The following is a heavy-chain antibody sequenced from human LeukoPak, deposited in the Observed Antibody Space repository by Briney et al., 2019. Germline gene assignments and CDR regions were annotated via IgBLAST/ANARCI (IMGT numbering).Heavy chain of an antibody. CDR1: GFTFSSYS. CDR3: ARAADTAMARGLYYYYYMDV. CDR2: ISSSSSYI. V-gene: IGHV3-21*01. D-gene: IGHD5-18*01. J-gene: IGHJ6*03. Sequence: PGGSLRLSCAASGFTFSSYSMNWVRQAPGKGLEWVSSISSSSSYIYYADSVKGRFTISRDNAKNSLYLQMNSLRAEDTAVYYCARAADTAMARGLYYYYYMDVWGKGTTVTVSS.